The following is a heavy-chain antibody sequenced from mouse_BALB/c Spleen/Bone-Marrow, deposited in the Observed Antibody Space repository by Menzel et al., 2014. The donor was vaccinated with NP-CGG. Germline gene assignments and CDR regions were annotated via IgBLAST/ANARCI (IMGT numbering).Heavy chain of an antibody. J-gene: IGHJ4*01. CDR1: GFSLTGYG. Sequence: QVQLQQSGPGLVAPSPSLSITCTVSGFSLTGYGVSWVRQPPGKGLEWLGMIWGDGNTDYNSALKSRLSINKDNSKSQVFLKMNSLQTDDTARYYCARDSFLITRALDYWGQGTSVTGSS. CDR3: ARDSFLITRALDY. D-gene: IGHD2-4*01. CDR2: IWGDGNT. V-gene: IGHV2-6-7*01.